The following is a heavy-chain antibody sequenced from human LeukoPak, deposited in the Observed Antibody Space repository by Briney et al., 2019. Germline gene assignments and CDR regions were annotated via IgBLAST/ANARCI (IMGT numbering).Heavy chain of an antibody. J-gene: IGHJ6*03. CDR1: GFTFSDYY. CDR3: ARDAESPGPVMTIYYYYMDV. V-gene: IGHV3-11*04. D-gene: IGHD4/OR15-4a*01. Sequence: PGGSLRLSCAASGFTFSDYYMSWIRQAPGKGLEWVSYISSSGNSISYADSVKGRFTISRDNAKNSLYLQMNSLRAEDTAVYYCARDAESPGPVMTIYYYYMDVWGKGTTVTISS. CDR2: ISSSGNSI.